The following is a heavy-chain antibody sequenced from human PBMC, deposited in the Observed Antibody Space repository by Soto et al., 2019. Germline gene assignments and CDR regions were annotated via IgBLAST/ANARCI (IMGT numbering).Heavy chain of an antibody. Sequence: QVQLVQSGAEVKKPGASVKVSCKASGYTFTSYAMHWVRQAPGQRLEWMGWIKAGNGNTKYSQKFRGKTTITRDTSASTAYMELISLRSEDTAVYYCARGPTTRIAAAGTYHDDYWGQGTLVTVSS. CDR2: IKAGNGNT. CDR1: GYTFTSYA. CDR3: ARGPTTRIAAAGTYHDDY. D-gene: IGHD6-13*01. J-gene: IGHJ4*02. V-gene: IGHV1-3*01.